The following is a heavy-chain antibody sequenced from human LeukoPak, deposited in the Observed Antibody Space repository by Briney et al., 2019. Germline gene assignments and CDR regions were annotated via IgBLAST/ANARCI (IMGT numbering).Heavy chain of an antibody. CDR3: AKSWWELLGLTPFDY. CDR2: ISYDGSNK. CDR1: GFTFSSYG. D-gene: IGHD1-26*01. V-gene: IGHV3-30*18. J-gene: IGHJ4*02. Sequence: GGSLRLSCAASGFTFSSYGMHWVRQAPGKGLEWVAVISYDGSNKYYADSVKGRFTISRDNSKNTLYLQMNSLRAEDTAVYYCAKSWWELLGLTPFDYWGQGTLVTVSS.